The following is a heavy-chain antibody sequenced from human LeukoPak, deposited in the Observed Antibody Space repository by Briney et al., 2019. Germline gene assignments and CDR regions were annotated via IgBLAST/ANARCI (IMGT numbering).Heavy chain of an antibody. D-gene: IGHD6-19*01. V-gene: IGHV3-23*01. Sequence: GGSLRLSCAASGFTFSSYAMSWVRQAPGKGLEWVSGISVSGGRIYYADSVKGRFTISRDNSKNTLYLQMNSLRAEDTAVYYCAKDHYSSGWYFDYWGQGTLVTVSS. CDR2: ISVSGGRI. CDR3: AKDHYSSGWYFDY. J-gene: IGHJ4*02. CDR1: GFTFSSYA.